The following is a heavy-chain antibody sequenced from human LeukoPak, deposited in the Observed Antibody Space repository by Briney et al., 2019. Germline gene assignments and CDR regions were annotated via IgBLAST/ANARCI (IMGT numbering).Heavy chain of an antibody. Sequence: PSETLSLTCTVSGGSISSSSYYWGWIRQPPGKGLEWIGSIYYSGSTYYNPSLKSRVTISVDTSKNQFSLKLSSVTAADTAVYYCARHGSYHLNFDYWGQGTLVTVSS. CDR1: GGSISSSSYY. D-gene: IGHD1-26*01. J-gene: IGHJ4*02. V-gene: IGHV4-39*07. CDR2: IYYSGST. CDR3: ARHGSYHLNFDY.